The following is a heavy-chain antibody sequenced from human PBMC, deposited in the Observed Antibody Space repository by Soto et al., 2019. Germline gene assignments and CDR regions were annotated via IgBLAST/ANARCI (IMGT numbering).Heavy chain of an antibody. J-gene: IGHJ4*02. D-gene: IGHD3-16*02. Sequence: GGSLRLSCAASGFTFSSYWVGWVRQAPGKGLEWVANIKQDGSEKYYVDSVKGRFTISRDNAKNSLYLQMNSLRAEDTAVYYCARDARLRLGELSLWGQGTLVTVSS. CDR2: IKQDGSEK. CDR1: GFTFSSYW. V-gene: IGHV3-7*03. CDR3: ARDARLRLGELSL.